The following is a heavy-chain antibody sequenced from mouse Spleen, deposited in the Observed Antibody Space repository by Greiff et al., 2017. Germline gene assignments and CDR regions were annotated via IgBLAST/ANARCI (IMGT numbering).Heavy chain of an antibody. J-gene: IGHJ1*01. CDR2: IWSGGST. CDR1: GFSLTSYG. Sequence: VHLVESGPGLVQPSQSLSITCTVSGFSLTSYGVHWVRQSPGKGLEWLGVIWSGGSTDYNAAFISRLSISKDNSKSQVFLKMNSLQTDDTAMYYCARETPGSSYWYFDVWGAGTTVTVSS. D-gene: IGHD1-1*01. V-gene: IGHV2-2*01. CDR3: ARETPGSSYWYFDV.